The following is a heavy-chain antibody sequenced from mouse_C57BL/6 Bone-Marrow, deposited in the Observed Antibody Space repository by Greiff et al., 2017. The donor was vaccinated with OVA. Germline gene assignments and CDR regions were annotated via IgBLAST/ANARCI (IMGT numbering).Heavy chain of an antibody. V-gene: IGHV1-63*01. CDR2: IYPGGGYT. Sequence: QVQLKESGAELVRPGTSVKMSCKASGYTFTNYWIGWVKQRPGHGLEWIGDIYPGGGYTNYNEKVKGKATMTADKSTSTADMEVSRQTSEDTAIYYCSRLGDYAHFDYWGQGTTLTVSS. J-gene: IGHJ2*01. CDR3: SRLGDYAHFDY. D-gene: IGHD2-4*01. CDR1: GYTFTNYW.